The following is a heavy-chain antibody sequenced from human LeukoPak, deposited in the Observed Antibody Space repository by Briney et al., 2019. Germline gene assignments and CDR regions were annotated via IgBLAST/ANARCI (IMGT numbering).Heavy chain of an antibody. CDR3: ARDQWYSSGPDYYYGMDV. D-gene: IGHD6-19*01. CDR1: GYTLTSYY. CDR2: IDPSGGST. V-gene: IGHV1-46*01. J-gene: IGHJ6*02. Sequence: ASVKVSCKASGYTLTSYYMHWVRQAPGQGLEWMGIIDPSGGSTSYAQKFQGRVTMTRDTSTSTVYMELSSLRSEDTAVYYCARDQWYSSGPDYYYGMDVWGQGTTVTVSS.